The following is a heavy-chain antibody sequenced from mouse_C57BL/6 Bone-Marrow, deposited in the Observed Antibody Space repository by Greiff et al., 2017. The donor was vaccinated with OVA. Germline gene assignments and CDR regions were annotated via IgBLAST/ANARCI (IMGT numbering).Heavy chain of an antibody. Sequence: EVHLVESGAGLVKPGGSLKLSCAASGFTFSSYAMSWVRQTPEKRLEWVAYISSGGDYIYYADTVKGRFTISRDNARNTLYLQMSSLKSEATAMYYCTRLLDAMDYWGQGTSVTVSS. CDR3: TRLLDAMDY. D-gene: IGHD2-1*01. CDR2: ISSGGDYI. V-gene: IGHV5-9-1*02. J-gene: IGHJ4*01. CDR1: GFTFSSYA.